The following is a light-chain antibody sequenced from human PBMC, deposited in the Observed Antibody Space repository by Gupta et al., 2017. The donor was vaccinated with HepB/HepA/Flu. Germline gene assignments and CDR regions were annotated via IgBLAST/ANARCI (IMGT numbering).Light chain of an antibody. CDR2: DDS. V-gene: IGLV3-21*03. J-gene: IGLJ2*01. CDR3: HVWDSSSGDPYVV. CDR1: NTRHKS. Sequence: SYVLTQRPSVTVDRGKKAEMTWGGNNTRHKSVHWYQHKPGQAPVLVVYDDSGRPSGVPERFSGSKSGNTATLTLNSVEDGDEADYYCHVWDSSSGDPYVVFGGGTKLTVL.